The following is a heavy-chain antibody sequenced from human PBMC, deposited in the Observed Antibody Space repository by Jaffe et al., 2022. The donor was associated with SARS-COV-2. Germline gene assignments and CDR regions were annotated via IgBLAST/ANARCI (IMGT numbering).Heavy chain of an antibody. CDR3: ARGGYYYDSSGYYPDFDY. Sequence: QVQLVQSGAEVKKPGSSVKVSCKASGGTFSSYAISWVRQAPGQGLEWMGGIIPIFGTANYAQKFQGRVTITADESTSTAYMELSSLRSEDTAVYYCARGGYYYDSSGYYPDFDYWGQGTLVTVSS. CDR1: GGTFSSYA. J-gene: IGHJ4*02. D-gene: IGHD3-22*01. V-gene: IGHV1-69*01. CDR2: IIPIFGTA.